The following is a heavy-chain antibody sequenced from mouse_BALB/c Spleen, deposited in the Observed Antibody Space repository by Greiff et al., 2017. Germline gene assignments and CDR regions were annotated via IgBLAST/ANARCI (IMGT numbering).Heavy chain of an antibody. J-gene: IGHJ3*01. CDR3: ARPTMISPFAD. D-gene: IGHD2-4*01. CDR1: GYTFTSYV. CDR2: INPYNDGT. Sequence: VQLQQSGPELVKPGASVKMSCKASGYTFTSYVMHWVKQKPGQGLEWIGYINPYNDGTKYNEKFKGKATLTSDKSSSTAYMELSSLTSEDSAVYYCARPTMISPFADWGQGTLVTVSA. V-gene: IGHV1-14*01.